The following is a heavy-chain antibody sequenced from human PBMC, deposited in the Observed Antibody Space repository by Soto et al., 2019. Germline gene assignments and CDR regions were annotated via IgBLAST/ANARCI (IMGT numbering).Heavy chain of an antibody. Sequence: QVQLVQSGAEVKKPGSSVKVSCKASGGTFSSYAISWVRQAPGQGLEWMGGIIPIFGTANYAQKFQGRVTITADESTSTAYMELSRLRSEDTAVYYCARPTRYYYDSSGQSAWFDPWGQGTLVTVSS. J-gene: IGHJ5*02. CDR1: GGTFSSYA. CDR3: ARPTRYYYDSSGQSAWFDP. CDR2: IIPIFGTA. D-gene: IGHD3-22*01. V-gene: IGHV1-69*12.